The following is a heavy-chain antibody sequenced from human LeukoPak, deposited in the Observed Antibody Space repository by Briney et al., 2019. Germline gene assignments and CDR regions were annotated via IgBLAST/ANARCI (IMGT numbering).Heavy chain of an antibody. D-gene: IGHD3-9*01. Sequence: GGSLRLSCSASGFTFSSYVMHWVRQAPGKGLEYVSAISSNGGITYYADSVKGRFTISRDNSNNTLYLQMNSLRAEDTAVYYCAKGNDYDILTGHFDYWGQGTLVTVSS. CDR3: AKGNDYDILTGHFDY. CDR1: GFTFSSYV. J-gene: IGHJ4*02. CDR2: ISSNGGIT. V-gene: IGHV3-64*04.